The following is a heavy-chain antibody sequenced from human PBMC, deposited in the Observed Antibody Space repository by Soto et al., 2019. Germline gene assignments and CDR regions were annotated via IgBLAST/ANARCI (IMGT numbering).Heavy chain of an antibody. CDR2: INPSGDST. J-gene: IGHJ4*02. V-gene: IGHV1-46*04. CDR1: GYTFTSYY. Sequence: ASVKVSCKASGYTFTSYYMHWVRQAPGQGLEWMGIINPSGDSTYYADSVKGRFTISRDDSKNTLYLQMNSLGAKDTAVYFCATIFIRRFDYWGQGTLVTVSS. D-gene: IGHD3-3*02. CDR3: ATIFIRRFDY.